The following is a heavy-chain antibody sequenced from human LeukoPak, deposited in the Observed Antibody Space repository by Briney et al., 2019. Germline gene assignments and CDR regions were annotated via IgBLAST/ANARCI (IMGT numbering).Heavy chain of an antibody. CDR2: IYYSGST. Sequence: SETLSLTCTVSGGSISSSSYYWGRIRQPPRKGLEWIGSIYYSGSTYYNPSLKSRVTISVDTSKNQFSLKLSSVTAADTAVYYCARHHQTGTDLFVAFDIWGQGTMVTVSS. CDR1: GGSISSSSYY. J-gene: IGHJ3*02. CDR3: ARHHQTGTDLFVAFDI. V-gene: IGHV4-39*01. D-gene: IGHD1-1*01.